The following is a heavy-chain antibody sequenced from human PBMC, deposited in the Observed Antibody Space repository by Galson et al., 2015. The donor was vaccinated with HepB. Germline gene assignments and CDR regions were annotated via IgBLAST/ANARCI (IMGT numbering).Heavy chain of an antibody. CDR2: IYYTGSI. Sequence: ETLSLTCTVSGGSISSGSYYWGWIRQPPGKELEWIGSIYYTGSIYYNPSLKSRVNMSVDTSKNQFSLKLASVTVADTAMYYCARRGGNFDSWGQGTLVTVSS. J-gene: IGHJ4*02. CDR1: GGSISSGSYY. CDR3: ARRGGNFDS. D-gene: IGHD1-26*01. V-gene: IGHV4-39*01.